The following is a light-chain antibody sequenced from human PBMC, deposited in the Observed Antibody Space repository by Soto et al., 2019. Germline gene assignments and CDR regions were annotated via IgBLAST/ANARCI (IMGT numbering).Light chain of an antibody. CDR3: QQRRNWPPYT. CDR1: QSVSSY. Sequence: EIVLTQSPATLSLSPGERATLSCRASQSVSSYFAWYQQKPGQAPRLLIYDASNRATGIPARFSGSGSGTDFTITISSLEPEDVAVYYCQQRRNWPPYTFGQGTKLEIK. CDR2: DAS. J-gene: IGKJ2*01. V-gene: IGKV3-11*01.